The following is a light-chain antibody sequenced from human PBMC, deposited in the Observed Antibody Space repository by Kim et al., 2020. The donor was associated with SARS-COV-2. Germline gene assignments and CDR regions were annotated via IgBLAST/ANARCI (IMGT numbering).Light chain of an antibody. CDR3: TSYTSSSTRV. CDR1: SSDVGGHNY. Sequence: GQSMPISCTGTSSDVGGHNYVSWYQQHPGKAPKLMIYDVSNRPSGVSNRFSGSKSGNTASLTISGLQAEDEADYYCTSYTSSSTRVFGTGTKVTVL. CDR2: DVS. V-gene: IGLV2-14*03. J-gene: IGLJ1*01.